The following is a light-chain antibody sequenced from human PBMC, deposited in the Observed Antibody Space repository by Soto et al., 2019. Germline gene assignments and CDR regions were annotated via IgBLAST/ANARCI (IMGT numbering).Light chain of an antibody. J-gene: IGLJ2*01. CDR2: RNN. Sequence: QSVLTQPPSASGTPGQRVTISCSGSSSNIGSNYVYWYQQLPGTAPKLLIYRNNQRPSGVPDRFSGSKSGTSASLAISGLRSEDEADYYCAAWDDSLSGHVVFGGGTQLPAL. V-gene: IGLV1-47*01. CDR1: SSNIGSNY. CDR3: AAWDDSLSGHVV.